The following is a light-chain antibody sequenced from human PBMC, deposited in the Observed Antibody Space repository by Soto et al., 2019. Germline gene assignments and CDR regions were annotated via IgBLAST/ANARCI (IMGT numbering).Light chain of an antibody. J-gene: IGKJ4*01. CDR1: QRISSY. V-gene: IGKV1-39*01. CDR3: QQSYGIPLT. Sequence: DIQMTQSPSSLSASVGDRVTITCRASQRISSYLNWYQQKPGKAPKLLIYGASSLQSGVPPRFSGSGSGTDFTLTISSLQPDDFATYYCQQSYGIPLTFGGGNKVEIK. CDR2: GAS.